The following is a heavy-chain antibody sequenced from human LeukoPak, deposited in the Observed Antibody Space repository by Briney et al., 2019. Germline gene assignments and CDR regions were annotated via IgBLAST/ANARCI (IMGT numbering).Heavy chain of an antibody. CDR2: ISGSGSYI. Sequence: GGSLRLSCAASEFTFSSYSMNWVRQAPGKGLEWVSSISGSGSYIYYAVSVKGRFTLSRDNAKSSLSLQMNSLRAEDTAVYYCARGSTCFDYWGQGALVTVSS. J-gene: IGHJ4*02. CDR3: ARGSTCFDY. V-gene: IGHV3-21*01. CDR1: EFTFSSYS.